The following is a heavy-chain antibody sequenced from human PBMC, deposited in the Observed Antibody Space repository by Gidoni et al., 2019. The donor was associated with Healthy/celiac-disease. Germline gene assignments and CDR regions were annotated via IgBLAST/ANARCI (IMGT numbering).Heavy chain of an antibody. D-gene: IGHD1-26*01. CDR1: GGTFSSYA. CDR3: ARKIGGSSIAVKRVYYDGMDV. CDR2: IIPIFGTA. V-gene: IGHV1-69*01. Sequence: QVQLVQSGAEVKKPGSSVKVSCKASGGTFSSYAISWVRQAPGQGLEWMGGIIPIFGTANYAQKFQGRVTITADESTSTAYMELSSLRSEDTAVYYCARKIGGSSIAVKRVYYDGMDVWGQGTTVTVSS. J-gene: IGHJ6*02.